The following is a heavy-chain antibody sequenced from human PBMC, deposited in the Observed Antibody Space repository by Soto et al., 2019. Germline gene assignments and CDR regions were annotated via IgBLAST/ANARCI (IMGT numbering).Heavy chain of an antibody. D-gene: IGHD3-22*01. J-gene: IGHJ4*02. CDR1: GGSISSYY. Sequence: SETLSLTCTVSGGSISSYYWSWIRQPPGKGLEWIGYIYYSGSTNYNPSLKSRVTISVDTSKNQFSLKLSSVTAADTAVYYCARGFDYYDSSSIYFDYWGQGTLVTVSS. CDR3: ARGFDYYDSSSIYFDY. CDR2: IYYSGST. V-gene: IGHV4-59*01.